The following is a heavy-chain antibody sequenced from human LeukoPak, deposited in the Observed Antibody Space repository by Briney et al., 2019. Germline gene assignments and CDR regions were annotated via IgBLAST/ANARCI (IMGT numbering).Heavy chain of an antibody. CDR2: INPNSGGT. Sequence: ASVKVSCKASGYTFTGYHMHWVRQAPGQGLEWMGWINPNSGGTNYAQKFQGWVTMTRDTSISTAYMELSRLRSDDTAVYYCARMAPAHCSSTSCYVWETMGYYYYYGMDVWGQGTTVTVSS. V-gene: IGHV1-2*04. CDR3: ARMAPAHCSSTSCYVWETMGYYYYYGMDV. D-gene: IGHD2-2*01. J-gene: IGHJ6*02. CDR1: GYTFTGYH.